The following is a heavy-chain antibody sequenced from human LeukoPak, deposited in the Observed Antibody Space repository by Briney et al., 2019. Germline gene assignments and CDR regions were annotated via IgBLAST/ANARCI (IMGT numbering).Heavy chain of an antibody. J-gene: IGHJ4*02. CDR2: INAGNGNT. CDR1: GYTFTSYA. CDR3: ARDRYGLADY. Sequence: GASVKVSCKASGYTFTSYAMHWVRQAPGQRLEWMGWINAGNGNTKYSQKFQGRVTITRDTSASTAYMELSSLRSEDTAVYYCARDRYGLADYWGQGTLVTVSS. D-gene: IGHD4-17*01. V-gene: IGHV1-3*01.